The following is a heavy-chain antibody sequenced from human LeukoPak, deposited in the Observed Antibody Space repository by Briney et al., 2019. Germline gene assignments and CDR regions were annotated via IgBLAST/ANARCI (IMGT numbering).Heavy chain of an antibody. Sequence: GGSLRLSCAVSGFTFSNAWMNWVRQAPGKGLEWVANIKQDGSEKYYVDSVKGRFTISRDNAKNSLYLQMNSLRAEDTAVYYCATTRFFDYWGQGTLVTVSS. V-gene: IGHV3-7*01. J-gene: IGHJ4*02. CDR3: ATTRFFDY. D-gene: IGHD1-14*01. CDR2: IKQDGSEK. CDR1: GFTFSNAW.